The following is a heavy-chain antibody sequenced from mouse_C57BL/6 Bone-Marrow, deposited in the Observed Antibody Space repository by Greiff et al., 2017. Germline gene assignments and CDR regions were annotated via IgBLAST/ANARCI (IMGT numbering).Heavy chain of an antibody. CDR1: GYTFTSYW. Sequence: QVQLQQPGAELVKPGASVKMSCKASGYTFTSYWITWVKQRPGQGLEWIGDIYPGSGSTNYNEKFKSKATLTVDTSSSTAYMQLSSRTSEDSAVYYCAREGYDPHYYAMDYWGQGTSVTVSS. CDR2: IYPGSGST. V-gene: IGHV1-55*01. D-gene: IGHD2-2*01. J-gene: IGHJ4*01. CDR3: AREGYDPHYYAMDY.